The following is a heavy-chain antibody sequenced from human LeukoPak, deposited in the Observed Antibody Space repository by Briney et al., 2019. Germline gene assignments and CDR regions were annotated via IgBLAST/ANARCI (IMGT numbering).Heavy chain of an antibody. CDR2: ISSSSSYI. CDR3: AGDRFLAQQQPGG. Sequence: GGSLRLSCAASGFTFSSYSMNWVRQAPGKGLEWVSSISSSSSYIYYADSVKGRFTISRDNAKNSLYLQMNSLRAEDTAVYYCAGDRFLAQQQPGGWGQGTLVTVSS. D-gene: IGHD6-13*01. J-gene: IGHJ4*02. CDR1: GFTFSSYS. V-gene: IGHV3-21*01.